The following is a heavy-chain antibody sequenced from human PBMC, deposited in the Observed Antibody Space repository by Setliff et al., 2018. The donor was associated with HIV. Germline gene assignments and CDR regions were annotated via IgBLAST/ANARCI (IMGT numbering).Heavy chain of an antibody. CDR2: IWYDGTEK. J-gene: IGHJ4*02. Sequence: LRLSCVASGFNFNDFGMHWVRQAPGRGLEWVALIWYDGTEKYYGDSVKGRFTISRDNSKSTVYLQMSSLRVDDTAVYYCAKDVDVGLSRYFDYWGQGTLVTVSS. CDR3: AKDVDVGLSRYFDY. V-gene: IGHV3-30*02. D-gene: IGHD3-10*02. CDR1: GFNFNDFG.